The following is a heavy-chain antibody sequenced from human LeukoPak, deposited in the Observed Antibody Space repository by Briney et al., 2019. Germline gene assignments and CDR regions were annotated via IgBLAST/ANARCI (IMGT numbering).Heavy chain of an antibody. Sequence: PGGSLGLSRAASGFTLSSFRMNWVRAAPGKGLVWVSSISSSSSYINYADSVQGRFTISRDNAKRPVYLQMHSLRDEDKAVYYCARDEYDSSGYYYNYYYYGMDVWSQGTTVTVSS. D-gene: IGHD3-22*01. V-gene: IGHV3-21*01. CDR2: ISSSSSYI. CDR1: GFTLSSFR. CDR3: ARDEYDSSGYYYNYYYYGMDV. J-gene: IGHJ6*02.